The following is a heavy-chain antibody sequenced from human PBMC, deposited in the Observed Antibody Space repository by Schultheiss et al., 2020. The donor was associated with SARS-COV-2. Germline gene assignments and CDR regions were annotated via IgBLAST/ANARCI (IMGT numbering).Heavy chain of an antibody. J-gene: IGHJ5*02. CDR3: AKRSKEAESFWYFDP. Sequence: SETLSLTCTVSGGSVSSGSYYWSWIRQPPGKGLEWIGYIYYSGITNYNPSLKSRVAMSVDTSKNQFSLTLTSVTTADTAVYFCAKRSKEAESFWYFDPWGQGILVTVSS. CDR1: GGSVSSGSYY. V-gene: IGHV4-61*01. CDR2: IYYSGIT. D-gene: IGHD6-13*01.